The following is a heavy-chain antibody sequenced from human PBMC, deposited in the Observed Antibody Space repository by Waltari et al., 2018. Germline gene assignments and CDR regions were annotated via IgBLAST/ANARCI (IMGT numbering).Heavy chain of an antibody. CDR2: IKQDGSEK. CDR1: GFTFSSYW. CDR3: ALGWGSDPFDI. J-gene: IGHJ3*02. D-gene: IGHD7-27*01. Sequence: EVQLVESGGGLVQPGGSLRLSCAASGFTFSSYWMSWVRQAPGKGLEWVANIKQDGSEKYYVDSVKGRFTISRDNAKNSLYLQMNSLRAEDTAVYYCALGWGSDPFDIWGQGTVVTVSS. V-gene: IGHV3-7*03.